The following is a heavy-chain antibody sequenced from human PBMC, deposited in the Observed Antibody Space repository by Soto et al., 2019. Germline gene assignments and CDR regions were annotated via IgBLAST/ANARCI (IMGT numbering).Heavy chain of an antibody. J-gene: IGHJ4*02. V-gene: IGHV2-5*02. CDR3: ALSYYGDYYFDY. CDR2: IYWDDDK. D-gene: IGHD4-17*01. Sequence: SGPTLVNPTQTLTLTCTFSGFSLSTSGVGMGRIRQPPGKALEWLALIYWDDDKRYSPSLKSRLTITKDTSKNQVVLTMTNMDPVYTATYYCALSYYGDYYFDYWGQGTLVTVSS. CDR1: GFSLSTSGVG.